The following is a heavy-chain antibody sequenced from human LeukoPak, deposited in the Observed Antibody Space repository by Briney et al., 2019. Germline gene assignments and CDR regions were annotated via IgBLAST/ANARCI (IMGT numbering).Heavy chain of an antibody. V-gene: IGHV3-23*01. CDR3: AKAGITFGGVFWTDDY. Sequence: GGSLRLSCAASGFTFANHAMSWARQAPGRGLEWVSTISGSAGNTDYADSVKGRFTISRDNSHSTLYLQMNSLRAEDTAVYYCAKAGITFGGVFWTDDYWGQGTLVTVSS. D-gene: IGHD3-16*01. CDR1: GFTFANHA. J-gene: IGHJ4*02. CDR2: ISGSAGNT.